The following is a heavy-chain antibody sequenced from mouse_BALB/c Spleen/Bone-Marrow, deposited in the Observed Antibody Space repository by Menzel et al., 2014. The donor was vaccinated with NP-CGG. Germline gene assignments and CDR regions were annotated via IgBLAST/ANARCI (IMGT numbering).Heavy chain of an antibody. CDR2: INPGSGDT. V-gene: IGHV1-54*01. CDR3: ARNANWLFAY. J-gene: IGHJ3*01. Sequence: VKVVESGTELVRPGTSVKVSCKASGYAFTNYLIEWVKQRPGQGLEWIGVINPGSGDTSYNEKFRGKATLTADKSSSTAYMQLSSLTSDDSAVYFCARNANWLFAYWGQGTLVTVSA. D-gene: IGHD4-1*01. CDR1: GYAFTNYL.